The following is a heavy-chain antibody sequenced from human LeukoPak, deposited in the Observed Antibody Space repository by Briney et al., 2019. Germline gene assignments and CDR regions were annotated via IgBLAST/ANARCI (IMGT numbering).Heavy chain of an antibody. J-gene: IGHJ4*02. Sequence: PGGSLRLSCAASGFTFSTYWMHWVRQAPGKGLVWVARISSDRSTTSYADSVKGRFTISRDNAKNTLYLQMSSLGAEDTAVYYCARGERAMLYWGQGTLVTVSS. V-gene: IGHV3-74*01. CDR3: ARGERAMLY. D-gene: IGHD3-16*01. CDR2: ISSDRSTT. CDR1: GFTFSTYW.